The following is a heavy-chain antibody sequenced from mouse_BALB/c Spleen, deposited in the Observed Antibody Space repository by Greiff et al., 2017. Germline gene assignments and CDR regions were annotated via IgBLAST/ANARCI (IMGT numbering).Heavy chain of an antibody. J-gene: IGHJ2*01. D-gene: IGHD2-1*01. V-gene: IGHV5-4*02. CDR3: ARGGLIYYGNYVGY. CDR1: GFTFSDYY. CDR2: ISDGGSYT. Sequence: EVKLMESGGGLVKPGGSLKLSCAASGFTFSDYYMYWVRQTPEKRLEWVATISDGGSYTYYPDSVKGRFTIYRDNAKNNLYLQMSSLKSEDTAMYYCARGGLIYYGNYVGYWGQGTTLTVSS.